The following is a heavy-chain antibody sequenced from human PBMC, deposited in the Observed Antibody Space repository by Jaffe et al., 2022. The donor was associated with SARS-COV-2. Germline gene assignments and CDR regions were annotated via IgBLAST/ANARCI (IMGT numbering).Heavy chain of an antibody. V-gene: IGHV3-48*01. CDR2: ISATSSTI. D-gene: IGHD2-15*01. CDR3: ARAGCSGGSCYSPKLFYYLHYMDV. Sequence: EVQLVESGGGSVQPGGSLRLSCAASGFTFSNYNMNWVRQAPGKGLEWLSYISATSSTIFYADSVKGRFTISRDNAKSSLYLQMNSLRAEDTAVYFCARAGCSGGSCYSPKLFYYLHYMDVWGKGTTVTVSS. J-gene: IGHJ6*03. CDR1: GFTFSNYN.